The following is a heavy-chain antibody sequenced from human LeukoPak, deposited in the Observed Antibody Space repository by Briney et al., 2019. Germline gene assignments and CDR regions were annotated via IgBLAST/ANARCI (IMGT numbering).Heavy chain of an antibody. CDR3: ARIHYDDSSGYSYTVGAFDI. D-gene: IGHD3-22*01. CDR2: ISSNGGST. CDR1: GFTFSSYA. J-gene: IGHJ3*02. V-gene: IGHV3-64*01. Sequence: GGSLRLSCAASGFTFSSYAMQWVRQAPGKGLEYVSAISSNGGSTYYANSVKGRFTISRDNSKTTLYLQVGSLRAEDMAVYYCARIHYDDSSGYSYTVGAFDIWGQGTMVTVSS.